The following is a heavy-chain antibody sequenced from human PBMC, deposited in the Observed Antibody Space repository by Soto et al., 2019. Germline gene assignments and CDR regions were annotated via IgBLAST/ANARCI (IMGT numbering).Heavy chain of an antibody. D-gene: IGHD4-17*01. J-gene: IGHJ6*02. V-gene: IGHV4-30-4*01. CDR3: ARDHRRGYYYYGMDV. CDR1: GGSISSGDYY. CDR2: IYYSGST. Sequence: SETLSLTCTVSGGSISSGDYYWSWIRQPPGKGLEWIGYIYYSGSTYYNPSLKSRVTISVDTSKNQFSLKLSSVTAADTAAYYGARDHRRGYYYYGMDVWGQGTTVTVSS.